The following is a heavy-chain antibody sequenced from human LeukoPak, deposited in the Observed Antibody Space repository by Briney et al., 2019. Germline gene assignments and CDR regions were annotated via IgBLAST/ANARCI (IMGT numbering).Heavy chain of an antibody. Sequence: ASVKVSCKASGYTFTGYYMHWVRQAPGQGLEWMGWINPNSGGTNYAQKFQGRVTMTRDTSISTAYMELSRLRSDDTAVYYCARERLYYDSSGYYAYWGQGTLVTVSS. V-gene: IGHV1-2*02. J-gene: IGHJ4*02. D-gene: IGHD3-22*01. CDR3: ARERLYYDSSGYYAY. CDR2: INPNSGGT. CDR1: GYTFTGYY.